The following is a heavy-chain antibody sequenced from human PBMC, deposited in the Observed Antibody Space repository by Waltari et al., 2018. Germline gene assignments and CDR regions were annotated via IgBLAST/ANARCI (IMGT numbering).Heavy chain of an antibody. J-gene: IGHJ3*02. CDR1: GFTFSSYA. V-gene: IGHV3-23*03. D-gene: IGHD2-15*01. CDR3: ARSGGNLWAFDI. Sequence: VQLLESGGGLVQPGGSLRLSCAASGFTFSSYAMSWVRQAPGKGLEWVSVIYSGGSSTYYADSVKGRFTISRDNSKNTLYLQMNSLRAEDTAVYYCARSGGNLWAFDIWGQGTMVTVSS. CDR2: IYSGGSST.